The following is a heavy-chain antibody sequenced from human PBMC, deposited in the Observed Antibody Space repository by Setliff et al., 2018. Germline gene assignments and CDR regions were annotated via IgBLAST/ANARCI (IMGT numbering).Heavy chain of an antibody. CDR2: ISPSGGSA. Sequence: GASVKVSCKASGYSFTSYYIHWVRQAPGLGLEWMGIISPSGGSASYAQKFQGRVTMTRDTSTSTVYMELSSLRSDDTAVYYCARAPGTVVVPASRSAFDIWGQGTMVTVSS. CDR3: ARAPGTVVVPASRSAFDI. CDR1: GYSFTSYY. V-gene: IGHV1-46*01. D-gene: IGHD2-2*01. J-gene: IGHJ3*02.